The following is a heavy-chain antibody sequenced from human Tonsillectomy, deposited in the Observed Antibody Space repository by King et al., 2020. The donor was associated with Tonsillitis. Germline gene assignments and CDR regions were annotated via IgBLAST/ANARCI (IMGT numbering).Heavy chain of an antibody. CDR3: AKKGVDISSSFDP. J-gene: IGHJ5*02. Sequence: VQLVESGGGLVQPGGSLRLSCAVSGFTFSISAMTWVRQAPGKGLEWVSAISGSGGSAYYAFSVKGRFTISRDNSKNTLYLQMSSLRAEDTALYSCAKKGVDISSSFDPWGQGTLVTVSS. CDR2: ISGSGGSA. D-gene: IGHD5-12*01. V-gene: IGHV3-23*04. CDR1: GFTFSISA.